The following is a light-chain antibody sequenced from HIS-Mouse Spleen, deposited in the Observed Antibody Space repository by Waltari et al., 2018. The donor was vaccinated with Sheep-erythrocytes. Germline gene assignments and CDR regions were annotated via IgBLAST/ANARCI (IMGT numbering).Light chain of an antibody. Sequence: QSALTQPASVSGSPGQSITISCTGTSSDVGSDHLVPWYQQHPGKAPKLMIYEGSKRPSGVSNRFSGSKSGNTASLTISGLQAEDEADYYCCSYAGSSTPWVFGGGTKLTVL. CDR3: CSYAGSSTPWV. CDR1: SSDVGSDHL. CDR2: EGS. V-gene: IGLV2-23*01. J-gene: IGLJ3*02.